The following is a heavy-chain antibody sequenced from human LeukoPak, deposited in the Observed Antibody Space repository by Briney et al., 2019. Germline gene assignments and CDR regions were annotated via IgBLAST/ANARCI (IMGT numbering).Heavy chain of an antibody. CDR1: GYTFTSYG. Sequence: ASVKVSCKASGYTFTSYGISWVRQAPGQGLEWMGWVSAYNGNTNYAQKLRGRVTMTTDTSTSTAYMELRSLRSDDTAVYYCAREPYDILTGYLGSRFDPWGQGTLVTVSS. V-gene: IGHV1-18*04. CDR2: VSAYNGNT. CDR3: AREPYDILTGYLGSRFDP. D-gene: IGHD3-9*01. J-gene: IGHJ5*02.